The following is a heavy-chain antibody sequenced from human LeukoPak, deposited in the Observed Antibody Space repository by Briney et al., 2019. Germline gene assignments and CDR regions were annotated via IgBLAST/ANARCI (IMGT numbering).Heavy chain of an antibody. V-gene: IGHV3-11*04. CDR1: GFTFSDYY. Sequence: GGSLRLSCAASGFTFSDYYMSWIRQAPGKGLEWVSYISSSGSTIYYADSVKGRFTISRDNAKNSLYLQMNSLRAEDTAVYYCAKALSSGWSVYYYYMDVWGKGTTVTISS. CDR3: AKALSSGWSVYYYYMDV. D-gene: IGHD6-19*01. J-gene: IGHJ6*03. CDR2: ISSSGSTI.